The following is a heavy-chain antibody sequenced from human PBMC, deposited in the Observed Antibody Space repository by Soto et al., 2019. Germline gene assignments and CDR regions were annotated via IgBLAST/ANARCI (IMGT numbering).Heavy chain of an antibody. V-gene: IGHV1-8*01. J-gene: IGHJ4*02. CDR3: VRGRGDSSGYDYLYYFDS. CDR1: GYTFPTYE. D-gene: IGHD3-22*01. Sequence: ASVQVSCKASGYTFPTYEITWVRQATGQGLEWKGRIKPSSGNTASAQKFQDRVTMTRNTAISTAYMELTSLTYEDTAVYYFVRGRGDSSGYDYLYYFDSWGQGTLVTVSS. CDR2: IKPSSGNT.